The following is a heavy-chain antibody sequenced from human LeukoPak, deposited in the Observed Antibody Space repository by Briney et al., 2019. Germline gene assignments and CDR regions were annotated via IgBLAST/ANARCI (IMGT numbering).Heavy chain of an antibody. Sequence: PSETLSLTCAVSGYSISSGYYWSWIRQPAGKGLEWIGRIYTSGSTNYNPSLKSRVTMSVDTSKNQFSLKLSSVTAADTAVYYCARDDIVGATTFDYWGQGTLVTVSS. J-gene: IGHJ4*02. CDR3: ARDDIVGATTFDY. CDR2: IYTSGST. CDR1: GYSISSGYY. V-gene: IGHV4-4*07. D-gene: IGHD1-26*01.